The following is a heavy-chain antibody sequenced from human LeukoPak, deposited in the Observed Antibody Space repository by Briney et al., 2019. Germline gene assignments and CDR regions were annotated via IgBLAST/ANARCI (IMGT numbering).Heavy chain of an antibody. CDR3: AKIGDFDNWNYLDAFDI. D-gene: IGHD1-7*01. J-gene: IGHJ3*02. CDR2: IRYDGSNK. V-gene: IGHV3-30*02. CDR1: GFTFSSYG. Sequence: GGSLRLSCAASGFTFSSYGMHWVRQAPGKGLEWVAFIRYDGSNKYYADSVKGRFTISRDNSKNTLYLQMNSLRAEDTAVYYCAKIGDFDNWNYLDAFDIWGQGTMVTVSS.